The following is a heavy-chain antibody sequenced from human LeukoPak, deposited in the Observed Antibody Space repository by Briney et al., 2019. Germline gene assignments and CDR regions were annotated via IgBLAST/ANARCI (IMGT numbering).Heavy chain of an antibody. CDR1: GFTFNRHW. CDR2: SNSDGSST. J-gene: IGHJ4*02. D-gene: IGHD6-6*01. V-gene: IGHV3-74*01. Sequence: GGSLRLSCAASGFTFNRHWMHWVRQAPGKGLVWVSRSNSDGSSTVYADSVKDRFTISRDNSKNTLYLQMNSLRAADTAVYYCARDKGTSYLSSFDYWGQGTLVTVSS. CDR3: ARDKGTSYLSSFDY.